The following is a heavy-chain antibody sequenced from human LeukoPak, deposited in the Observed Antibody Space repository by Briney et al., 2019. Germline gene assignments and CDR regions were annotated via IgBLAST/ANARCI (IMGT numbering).Heavy chain of an antibody. V-gene: IGHV4-4*07. CDR1: GGSISSYY. Sequence: SXTLSLTCTVSGGSISSYYWSWIRQPAGKGLEWIGRIYTSGSTNYNPSLKSRVTMSVDTSKNQFSLKLSSVTAADTAVYYCARSAVPAAIVNWFDPWGQGTLVTVSS. CDR3: ARSAVPAAIVNWFDP. J-gene: IGHJ5*02. D-gene: IGHD2-2*01. CDR2: IYTSGST.